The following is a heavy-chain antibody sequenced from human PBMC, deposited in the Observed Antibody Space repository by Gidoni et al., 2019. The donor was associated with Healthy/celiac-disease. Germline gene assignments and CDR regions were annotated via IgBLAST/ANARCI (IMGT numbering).Heavy chain of an antibody. Sequence: EVQLVESGGVVVQPGGSLRLSCAASGFHFDDYPMHWVRQAPGKGLEWVSLIIWDGGSTYYADSVKGRFTISRDNSKNSLYLQMNSLRTEDTALYYCAKDIAVGNYYGMDVWGQGTTVTVSS. D-gene: IGHD6-19*01. J-gene: IGHJ6*02. V-gene: IGHV3-43*01. CDR2: IIWDGGST. CDR1: GFHFDDYP. CDR3: AKDIAVGNYYGMDV.